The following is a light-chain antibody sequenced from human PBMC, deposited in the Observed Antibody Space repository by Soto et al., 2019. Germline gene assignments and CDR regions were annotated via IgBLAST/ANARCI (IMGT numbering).Light chain of an antibody. V-gene: IGKV3-20*01. CDR3: QEYGSSRT. CDR2: DAS. Sequence: EIVLTQSPGTLSLSPGERDTLSCRASQSFSGSYLAWYQQKPGQAPRLVIYDASSWATGIPDRFSGSETGTDFTLTINRVDPAAFTLSYCQEYGSSRTFGKGTKIEIK. J-gene: IGKJ1*01. CDR1: QSFSGSY.